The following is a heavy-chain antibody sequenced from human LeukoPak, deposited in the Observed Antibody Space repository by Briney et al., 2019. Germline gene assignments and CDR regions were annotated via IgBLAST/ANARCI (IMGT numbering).Heavy chain of an antibody. D-gene: IGHD3-22*01. J-gene: IGHJ4*02. Sequence: GGSLRLSCAASGFSVSSNYMSWVRQAPGKGLEWVSYIASGGSRTIYYADSVKGRFTVSRDNAKNSLYLQMDSLRAEDTAVYYCARGGLVTITTLDYWGQGTLVTVSS. CDR2: IASGGSRTI. CDR1: GFSVSSNY. CDR3: ARGGLVTITTLDY. V-gene: IGHV3-48*04.